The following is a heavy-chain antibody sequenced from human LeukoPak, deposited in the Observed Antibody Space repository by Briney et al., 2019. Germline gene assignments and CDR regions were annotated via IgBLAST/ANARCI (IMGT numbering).Heavy chain of an antibody. CDR3: AREGVSVGGNFDY. J-gene: IGHJ4*02. CDR2: ISRSSSYI. V-gene: IGHV3-21*01. Sequence: ETLSLTCAVYGGSFSGYYWSWIRQPPGKGLEWVSSISRSSSYIYYADSMKGRFTISRDNANNSLFLQMNSLRAEDTAVYYCAREGVSVGGNFDYWGQGTLVTVSS. CDR1: GGSFSGYY. D-gene: IGHD4-23*01.